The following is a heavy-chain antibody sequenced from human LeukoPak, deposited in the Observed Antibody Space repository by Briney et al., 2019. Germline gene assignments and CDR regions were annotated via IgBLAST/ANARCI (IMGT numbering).Heavy chain of an antibody. V-gene: IGHV1-18*01. CDR3: ARLRGGIYSSRDAFDI. CDR2: ISLYNGDA. Sequence: GASVKVSCRASGYTFTSNGISWVRQAPGQGLEWMAWISLYNGDATYAQELQGRVTVTTDASTSTAYMELRSLRSDDTAMYFCARLRGGIYSSRDAFDIWGQGTMVTVSS. CDR1: GYTFTSNG. D-gene: IGHD6-19*01. J-gene: IGHJ3*02.